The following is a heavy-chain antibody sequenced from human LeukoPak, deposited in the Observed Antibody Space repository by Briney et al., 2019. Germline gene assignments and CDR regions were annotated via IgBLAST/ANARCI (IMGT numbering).Heavy chain of an antibody. D-gene: IGHD6-13*01. Sequence: PSETLSLTCTDYWNWIRQPPGKGLEFIGYIYYTGSTNYNPSLKSRVTMSVDTSKNQFSLNLRSVTPEDTAVYYCARNLIPEQLVLNFWGQGTLVTVSS. CDR2: IYYTGST. CDR1: Y. CDR3: ARNLIPEQLVLNF. V-gene: IGHV4-59*01. J-gene: IGHJ4*02.